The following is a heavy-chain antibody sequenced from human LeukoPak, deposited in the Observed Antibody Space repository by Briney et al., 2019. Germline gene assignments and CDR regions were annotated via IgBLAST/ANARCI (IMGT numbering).Heavy chain of an antibody. D-gene: IGHD3-3*01. J-gene: IGHJ4*02. CDR3: ARVTGYYDFWSGYSTLNQYYFDY. CDR2: IYYSGST. V-gene: IGHV4-59*01. CDR1: GGSISSYY. Sequence: KPSETLSLTCSVSGGSISSYYWSWIRQPPGKVLEWIGYIYYSGSTNYNPSLKSRVTISVDTSKNQFSLKLSSVTAADTAVYYCARVTGYYDFWSGYSTLNQYYFDYWGQGTLVTVSS.